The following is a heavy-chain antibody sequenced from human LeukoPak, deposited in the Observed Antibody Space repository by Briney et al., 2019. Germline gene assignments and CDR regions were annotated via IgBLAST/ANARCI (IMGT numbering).Heavy chain of an antibody. CDR1: GFTFSSYS. CDR2: ISSSSSTI. D-gene: IGHD2-2*01. CDR3: ARGDIVVVPAAFDY. J-gene: IGHJ4*02. Sequence: EGSLRLSCAASGFTFSSYSMNWVRQAPGKGLEWVSYISSSSSTIYYADSVKGRFTISRDNAKNSLYLQMNSLRAEDTAVYYCARGDIVVVPAAFDYWGQGTLVTVSS. V-gene: IGHV3-48*01.